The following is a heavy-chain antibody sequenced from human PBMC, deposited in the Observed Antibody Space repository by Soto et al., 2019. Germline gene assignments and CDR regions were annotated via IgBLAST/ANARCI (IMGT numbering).Heavy chain of an antibody. V-gene: IGHV1-69*06. Sequence: SVKVSCKASGYTFTTHAMHWVRQAPGQGLEWMGGIIPIFGTANYAQRFQGRVTITADKSTSTAYMELSSLRSEDTAVYYCRLGPYSSSWFGWFDPWGQGTLVTVYS. CDR2: IIPIFGTA. CDR3: RLGPYSSSWFGWFDP. J-gene: IGHJ5*02. D-gene: IGHD6-13*01. CDR1: GYTFTTHA.